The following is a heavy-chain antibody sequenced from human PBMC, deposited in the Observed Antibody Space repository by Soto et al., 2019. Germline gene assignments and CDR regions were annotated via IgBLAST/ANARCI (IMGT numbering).Heavy chain of an antibody. J-gene: IGHJ4*02. V-gene: IGHV1-69*06. CDR1: GGTFSSYA. Sequence: QVQLVQSGAEVKKPGSSVKVSCKASGGTFSSYAISWVRQAPGQGLEWMGGIIPIFGTANYAQKFQGRVTITADKSTSTADMELSSLRSEDTAVYYCARRRYCSGGSCSDFDYWGQGTLVTVSS. CDR3: ARRRYCSGGSCSDFDY. D-gene: IGHD2-15*01. CDR2: IIPIFGTA.